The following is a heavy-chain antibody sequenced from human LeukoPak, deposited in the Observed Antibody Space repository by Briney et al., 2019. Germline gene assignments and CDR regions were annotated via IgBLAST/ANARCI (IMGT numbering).Heavy chain of an antibody. CDR2: IHYNGST. V-gene: IGHV4-39*07. CDR1: GGSISSSSYY. D-gene: IGHD3-10*01. CDR3: ARVPITMVRGAYHTGGMDV. J-gene: IGHJ6*02. Sequence: PSETLSLTCTVSGGSISSSSYYWGCIRQPPGKGLEWIGSIHYNGSTCSNPSLESRVIMSVDTSKNQFSLKLSSVTAADTAVYYCARVPITMVRGAYHTGGMDVWGQGTTVTVSS.